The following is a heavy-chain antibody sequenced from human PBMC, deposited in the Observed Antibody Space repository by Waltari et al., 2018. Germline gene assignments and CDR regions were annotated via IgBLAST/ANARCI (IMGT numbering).Heavy chain of an antibody. V-gene: IGHV3-48*04. D-gene: IGHD3-9*01. CDR1: GFTFSSYS. CDR2: ISSSSSTI. Sequence: EVQLVESGGGLVQPGGSLRLSCAASGFTFSSYSMNWVRQAPGKGLEWVSYISSSSSTIYYADSVKGRFTISRDNAKNSLYLQMNSLRAEDTAVYYCARANQGSRYFDWYQGYYYYMDVWGKGTTVTVSS. J-gene: IGHJ6*03. CDR3: ARANQGSRYFDWYQGYYYYMDV.